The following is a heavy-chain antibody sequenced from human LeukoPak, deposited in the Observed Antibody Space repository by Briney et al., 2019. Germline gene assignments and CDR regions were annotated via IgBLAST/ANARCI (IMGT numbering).Heavy chain of an antibody. D-gene: IGHD4/OR15-4a*01. CDR3: ANGPRPDSSGAHTVEN. CDR1: GFTFSSFS. J-gene: IGHJ4*02. V-gene: IGHV3-23*01. CDR2: ISSRGDNT. Sequence: GGSLRLSCAASGFTFSSFSMSWVRQAPGRGLEWVSSISSRGDNTYDADSVKGRFTISRDNSKNSLYLQMDSLRAEDTAVYYCANGPRPDSSGAHTVENWGPGTLVTDTS.